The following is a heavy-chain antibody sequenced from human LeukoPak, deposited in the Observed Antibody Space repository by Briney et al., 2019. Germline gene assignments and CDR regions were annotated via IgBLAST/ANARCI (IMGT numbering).Heavy chain of an antibody. CDR2: IYYNGNT. Sequence: PSETLSLTSTVYGGSISGSYWSWIRQSPGKGLEWIGYIYYNGNTDYNPSLRSRLTMSVDTSKNQFSLKLTSVTAADTALYYCAKGGWSLDIWGQGTMVAVSS. J-gene: IGHJ3*02. CDR3: AKGGWSLDI. CDR1: GGSISGSY. D-gene: IGHD6-19*01. V-gene: IGHV4-59*03.